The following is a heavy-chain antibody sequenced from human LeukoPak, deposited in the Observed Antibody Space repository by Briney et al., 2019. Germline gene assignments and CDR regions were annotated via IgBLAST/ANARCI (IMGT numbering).Heavy chain of an antibody. Sequence: SETLSLTCSVSGGSISSYYWSWIRQPPGKGLEWIGYIYYSGSTNYNPSLKSRVTISVDTSKNQFSLKLSSVTAADTAVYYCASLKWEYYFGYWGQGTLVTVSS. CDR1: GGSISSYY. CDR3: ASLKWEYYFGY. V-gene: IGHV4-59*01. D-gene: IGHD1-26*01. CDR2: IYYSGST. J-gene: IGHJ4*02.